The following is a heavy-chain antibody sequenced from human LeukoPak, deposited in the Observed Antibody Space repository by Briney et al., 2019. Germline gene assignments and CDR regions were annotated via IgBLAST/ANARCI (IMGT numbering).Heavy chain of an antibody. Sequence: GGSLRLSCAASGFTFDDYAMHWVRQAPGKGLEWVSGISWNSGSIGYADSVKGRFTISRDNAKNSLYLQMNSLRAEDTVLYYCAKDQYRGVMSAFGIWGQGTMVTVSS. CDR1: GFTFDDYA. J-gene: IGHJ3*02. CDR2: ISWNSGSI. V-gene: IGHV3-9*01. D-gene: IGHD3-10*01. CDR3: AKDQYRGVMSAFGI.